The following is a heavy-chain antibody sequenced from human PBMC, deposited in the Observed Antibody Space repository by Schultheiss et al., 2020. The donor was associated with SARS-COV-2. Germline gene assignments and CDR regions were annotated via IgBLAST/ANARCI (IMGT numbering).Heavy chain of an antibody. D-gene: IGHD1-26*01. CDR1: GYTFTSYA. CDR3: ARHLRKARLHNWFDP. V-gene: IGHV1-3*01. CDR2: INAGNGNT. J-gene: IGHJ5*02. Sequence: ASVKVSCKASGYTFTSYAMHWVRQAPGQRLEWMGWINAGNGNTKYSQKFQGRVTITRDTSASTAYMELSSLRSEDTAVYYCARHLRKARLHNWFDPWGQGTLVTVSS.